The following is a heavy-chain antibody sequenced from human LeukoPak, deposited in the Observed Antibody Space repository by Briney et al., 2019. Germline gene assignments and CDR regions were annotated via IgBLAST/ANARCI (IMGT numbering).Heavy chain of an antibody. CDR3: ARVEYSSSSVADY. Sequence: PGGSLRLSCAATGFTVSSNYMSWVRQAPGKGLEWVSVIYSGGSTYYADSVKGRFTISRDNSKNTLSLQMNSLRAEDTAVYYCARVEYSSSSVADYWGQGTLVTVSS. CDR1: GFTVSSNY. V-gene: IGHV3-53*01. CDR2: IYSGGST. J-gene: IGHJ4*02. D-gene: IGHD6-6*01.